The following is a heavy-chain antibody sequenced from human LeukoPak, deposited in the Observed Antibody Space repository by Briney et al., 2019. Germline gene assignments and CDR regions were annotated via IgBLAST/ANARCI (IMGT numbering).Heavy chain of an antibody. CDR3: AKPWYSGSYPDAFDI. Sequence: GGSLRLSCAASGFTFDDYTMHWVRQAPGKGLEWVSLISWDGGSTYYADSVKGRFTISRDNSKNSLYLQMNSLRTEDTALYYCAKPWYSGSYPDAFDIWGQGTMVTVSS. J-gene: IGHJ3*02. V-gene: IGHV3-43*01. D-gene: IGHD1-26*01. CDR1: GFTFDDYT. CDR2: ISWDGGST.